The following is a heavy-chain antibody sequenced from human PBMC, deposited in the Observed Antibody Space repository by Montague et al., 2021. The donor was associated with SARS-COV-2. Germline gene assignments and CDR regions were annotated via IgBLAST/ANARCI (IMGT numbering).Heavy chain of an antibody. CDR3: VRYSGWFYFDF. D-gene: IGHD6-19*01. CDR1: GDSVANNSVA. Sequence: CAISGDSVANNSVAWRWHRHSLSRGLEWLCRTYYRSKWYSDYAPSVRGRLTVNPDASKNEFSLELNYVTPEDTAVYYCVRYSGWFYFDFWGQGTLVTVSS. J-gene: IGHJ4*02. V-gene: IGHV6-1*01. CDR2: TYYRSKWYS.